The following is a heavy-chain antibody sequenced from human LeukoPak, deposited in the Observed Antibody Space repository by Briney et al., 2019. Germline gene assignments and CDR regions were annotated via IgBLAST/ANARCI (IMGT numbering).Heavy chain of an antibody. D-gene: IGHD6-6*01. CDR2: IYTSGST. Sequence: PSETLSLTCTVSGGSISSYYWSWIRQPAGEGLEWIGRIYTSGSTNYNPSLKSRVTMSVDTSKNQFSLKLSSVTAADTAVYYCARDQGILSSSSNWFDPWGQGTLVTVSS. CDR3: ARDQGILSSSSNWFDP. CDR1: GGSISSYY. V-gene: IGHV4-4*07. J-gene: IGHJ5*02.